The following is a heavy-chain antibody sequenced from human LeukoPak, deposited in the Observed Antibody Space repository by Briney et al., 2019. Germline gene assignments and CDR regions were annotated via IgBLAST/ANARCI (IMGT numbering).Heavy chain of an antibody. CDR2: INLSGGNT. D-gene: IGHD2-15*01. Sequence: ASVKVSCKASGYTFTTYYMHWLRQAPGQGLEWMGIINLSGGNTTYSQKFQGRVTMTRDMSTSTVYMELSSLRSADTAVYYCAREGYCSGGSCQYGAHFQHWGQGTLVTVSS. CDR1: GYTFTTYY. CDR3: AREGYCSGGSCQYGAHFQH. J-gene: IGHJ1*01. V-gene: IGHV1-46*01.